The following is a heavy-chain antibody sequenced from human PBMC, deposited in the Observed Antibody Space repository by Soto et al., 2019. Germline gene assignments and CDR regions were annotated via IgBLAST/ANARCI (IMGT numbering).Heavy chain of an antibody. Sequence: SETLSLTCTVSGGSISSSSYYWGWIRQPPGKGLEWIGSIYYSGSTYYNPSLKSRVTISVYTSKNQFSLKLSSVTAADTAVYYCALTVVPAAPTHYFDYWGQGTLVTVSS. CDR2: IYYSGST. V-gene: IGHV4-39*01. CDR1: GGSISSSSYY. J-gene: IGHJ4*02. CDR3: ALTVVPAAPTHYFDY. D-gene: IGHD2-2*01.